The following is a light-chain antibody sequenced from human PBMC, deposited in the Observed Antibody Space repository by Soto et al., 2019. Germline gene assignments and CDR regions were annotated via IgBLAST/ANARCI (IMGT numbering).Light chain of an antibody. CDR2: DAS. J-gene: IGKJ2*01. CDR3: QQYKSDST. V-gene: IGKV1-5*01. Sequence: DIPMTQSPSSLSASVGDRVTITCRASQSISHSLAWYQQKPGKAPKLLIYDASPLEGGIPSRFSGSGSGAKFTLIISSLQPDDFATYYCQQYKSDSTFGQGTKLGIK. CDR1: QSISHS.